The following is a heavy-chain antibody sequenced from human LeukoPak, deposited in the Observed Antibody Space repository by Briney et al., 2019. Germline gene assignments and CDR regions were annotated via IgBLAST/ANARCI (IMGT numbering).Heavy chain of an antibody. V-gene: IGHV1-8*01. CDR3: AREVTPWYYDSSGYYLDY. CDR2: MNPKSGNT. Sequence: ASVKVSCKASGYSFSSHDINWVRQATGQGLEWMGWMNPKSGNTDHAQEFQGRVTMSRNTSISVAYLELSSLRAEDTAVYYCAREVTPWYYDSSGYYLDYWGQGTLVTVSS. CDR1: GYSFSSHD. D-gene: IGHD3-22*01. J-gene: IGHJ4*02.